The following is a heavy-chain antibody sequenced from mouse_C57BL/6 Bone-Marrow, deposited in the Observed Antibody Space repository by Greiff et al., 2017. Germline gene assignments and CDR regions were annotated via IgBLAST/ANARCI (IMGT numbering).Heavy chain of an antibody. D-gene: IGHD1-1*01. V-gene: IGHV1-64*01. CDR1: GYTFTSYW. CDR3: ARGAILRAFAY. CDR2: IHPNIGST. Sequence: VQLQQPGAELVKPGASVKLSCKASGYTFTSYWMHWVKQRPGQGLEWIGMIHPNIGSTNYNEKFKSKATLTVDKSSSTAYMQLSSLTSEDSAVYYCARGAILRAFAYWGQGTLVTVSA. J-gene: IGHJ3*01.